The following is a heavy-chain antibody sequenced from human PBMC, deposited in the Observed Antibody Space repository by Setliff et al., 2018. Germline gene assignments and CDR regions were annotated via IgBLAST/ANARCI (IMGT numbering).Heavy chain of an antibody. J-gene: IGHJ6*03. CDR2: INHSGST. CDR1: GGSFSGYY. D-gene: IGHD6-19*01. CDR3: AREQWLDPPGYYYMDV. V-gene: IGHV4-34*01. Sequence: SETLSLTCAVFGGSFSGYYWSWIRQPPGKGLEWIGEINHSGSTNYNPSLKSRVTMSIDTSKNQFSLKLNSVTAADMAVYYCAREQWLDPPGYYYMDVWAKGTTVTVSS.